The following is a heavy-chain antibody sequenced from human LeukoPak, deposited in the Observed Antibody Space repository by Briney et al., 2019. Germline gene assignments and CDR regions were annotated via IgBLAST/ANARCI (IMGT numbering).Heavy chain of an antibody. CDR3: ATEVTSYQRGYSYGYWFDP. V-gene: IGHV1-24*01. J-gene: IGHJ5*02. Sequence: ASVKVSCKVSGYTLTELSMHWVRQAPGKGLEWMGGFDPEDGETIYAQKFQGRVTMTEDTSTDTAYMELSSLRSEDTAVYYCATEVTSYQRGYSYGYWFDPWGQGTLVTVSP. CDR2: FDPEDGET. CDR1: GYTLTELS. D-gene: IGHD5-18*01.